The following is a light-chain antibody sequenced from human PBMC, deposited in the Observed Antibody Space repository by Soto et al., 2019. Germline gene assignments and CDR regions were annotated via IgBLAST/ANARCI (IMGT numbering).Light chain of an antibody. CDR1: SSDVGGYNY. V-gene: IGLV2-11*01. CDR3: CSYAGSYTWV. J-gene: IGLJ1*01. Sequence: QSALTQPHSVSGSPGQSVTISCTGTSSDVGGYNYVSWYQQHPGKAPKFMIYDVDRRPSGVPNRFSGSKSGNTASLTISGLQADDEADYYCCSYAGSYTWVFGTGTKLTVL. CDR2: DVD.